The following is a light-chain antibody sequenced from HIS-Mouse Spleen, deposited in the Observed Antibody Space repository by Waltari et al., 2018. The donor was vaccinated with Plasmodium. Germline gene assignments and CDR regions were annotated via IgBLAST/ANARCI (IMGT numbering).Light chain of an antibody. Sequence: EIVMTQSTATLSVSPGARATLSCRASQSVRSNLAWYQQKPGQAPRLLIYGASTRATGIPARFSGSGSGTEFTLTISSLQSEDFAVYYCQQYNNWSFTFGPGTKVDIK. CDR2: GAS. CDR3: QQYNNWSFT. J-gene: IGKJ3*01. CDR1: QSVRSN. V-gene: IGKV3-15*01.